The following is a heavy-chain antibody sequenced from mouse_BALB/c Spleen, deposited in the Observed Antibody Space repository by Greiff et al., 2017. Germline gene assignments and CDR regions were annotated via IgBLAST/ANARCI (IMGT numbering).Heavy chain of an antibody. J-gene: IGHJ2*01. CDR3: ARVAYYGILRPVD. CDR1: GYTFTSYT. V-gene: IGHV1-4*02. D-gene: IGHD2-10*01. CDR2: INPSSGYT. Sequence: VKLMESAAELARPGASVKMSCKASGYTFTSYTMHWVKQRPGQGLEWIGYINPSSGYTEYNQKFKDKTTLTADKSSSTAYMQLSSLTSEDSAVYYCARVAYYGILRPVDWGQGTTLTVAS.